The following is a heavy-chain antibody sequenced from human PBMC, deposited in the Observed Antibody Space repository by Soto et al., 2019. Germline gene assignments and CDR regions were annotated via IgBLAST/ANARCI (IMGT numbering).Heavy chain of an antibody. Sequence: QVQLVQSGAEVKKPGSSVKVSCKASGGTFSSYAISWVRQAPGQGLEWMGGIIPIFGTANYAQKFQGRVTITADESTSTAYMELSRLRSEDTAVYYCARDRPTIFGVVKPYYFDYWGQGTLVTVSS. D-gene: IGHD3-3*01. CDR1: GGTFSSYA. CDR2: IIPIFGTA. V-gene: IGHV1-69*01. CDR3: ARDRPTIFGVVKPYYFDY. J-gene: IGHJ4*02.